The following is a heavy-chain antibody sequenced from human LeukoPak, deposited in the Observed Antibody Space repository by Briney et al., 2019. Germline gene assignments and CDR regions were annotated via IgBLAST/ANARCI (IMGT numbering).Heavy chain of an antibody. V-gene: IGHV3-53*01. Sequence: GGSLRLSCAASGFTVSSNYMSWVLQAPGKGLVWVSVIYSGGSTYYADSVKGRFTISRDNSKNTLYLQMNSLRADDTAVYYCARVAAAGTNWFDPWGQGTLVTVSS. D-gene: IGHD6-13*01. CDR3: ARVAAAGTNWFDP. CDR2: IYSGGST. CDR1: GFTVSSNY. J-gene: IGHJ5*02.